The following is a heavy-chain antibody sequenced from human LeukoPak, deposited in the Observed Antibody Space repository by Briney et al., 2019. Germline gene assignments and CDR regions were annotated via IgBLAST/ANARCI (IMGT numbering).Heavy chain of an antibody. V-gene: IGHV4-4*07. J-gene: IGHJ4*02. D-gene: IGHD6-19*01. CDR1: GGSISSYY. CDR2: IYTSGST. Sequence: SETLSLTCTVSGGSISSYYWSWLRQPAGKGLEWIGRIYTSGSTNYNPSLKSRVTMSVDTSKNQFSLKLSSVTAADTAVYYCACIAVAGTTDYWGQGTLVTVSS. CDR3: ACIAVAGTTDY.